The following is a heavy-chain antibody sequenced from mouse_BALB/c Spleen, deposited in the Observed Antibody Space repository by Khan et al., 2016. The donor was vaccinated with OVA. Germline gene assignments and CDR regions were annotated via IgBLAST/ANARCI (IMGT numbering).Heavy chain of an antibody. V-gene: IGHV1-77*01. Sequence: VQLQESGPDLVKPGASVKMSCKASGYTFTDFLMSWVKQRPGQGLEWIGEIYPGSGYTYYNEKFRGKAILTSDKSSNTAYMQLNSLTSEDSAVYFCARAGYGGFAYWGQGALVTVSA. J-gene: IGHJ3*01. CDR1: GYTFTDFL. CDR2: IYPGSGYT. D-gene: IGHD3-2*02. CDR3: ARAGYGGFAY.